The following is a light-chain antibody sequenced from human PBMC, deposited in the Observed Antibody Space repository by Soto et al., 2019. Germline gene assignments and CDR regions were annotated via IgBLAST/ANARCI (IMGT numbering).Light chain of an antibody. CDR3: SSYTSNSTVL. Sequence: QSALTQPASVSGSPGQSITISCTGTSSDIGGYNYVSWYQQHPGTAPKLIIYDVNNRPSGVSHRFSGSKSGNTASLTISGLQAEDEADYYCSSYTSNSTVLFGGGTQLTVL. CDR2: DVN. V-gene: IGLV2-14*01. CDR1: SSDIGGYNY. J-gene: IGLJ2*01.